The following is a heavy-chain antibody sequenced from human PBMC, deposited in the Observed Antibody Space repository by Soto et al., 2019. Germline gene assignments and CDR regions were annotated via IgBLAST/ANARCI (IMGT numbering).Heavy chain of an antibody. V-gene: IGHV3-21*06. Sequence: NGSCQDQGKGLEWVSSITSSSRHIYYADSVKGRFTISRDNAKNSLYLQMNSLRAEDTAVYYCARVLKPDSSGYYFLFDYWGQGTLVTVSS. CDR3: ARVLKPDSSGYYFLFDY. D-gene: IGHD3-22*01. CDR2: ITSSSRHI. J-gene: IGHJ4*02.